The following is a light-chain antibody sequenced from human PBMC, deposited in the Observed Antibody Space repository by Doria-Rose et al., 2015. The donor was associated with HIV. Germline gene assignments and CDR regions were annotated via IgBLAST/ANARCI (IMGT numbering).Light chain of an antibody. V-gene: IGKV4-1*01. CDR2: WAS. Sequence: DIQVNQSPESLGMSLGERATLNCKSNQSLLYTSKNYLAWYQQKPGQPPKLLIYWASTRQSGVPARFSGSGSGTDFTLTISSLEAEDVAVYYCQQYYDAPSFGPGTTVDIK. CDR3: QQYYDAPS. J-gene: IGKJ3*01. CDR1: QSLLYTSKNY.